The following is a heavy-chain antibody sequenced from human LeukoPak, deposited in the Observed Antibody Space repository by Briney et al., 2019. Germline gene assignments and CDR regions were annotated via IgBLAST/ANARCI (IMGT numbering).Heavy chain of an antibody. CDR2: TYYRSKWYN. Sequence: SQTLSLTCAISGDSVSSNSAAWNWIRQSPSRGLEWLGRTYYRSKWYNDYAVSVKSRITINPDTSKNQFSLQLNSVTPEGTAVYYCARGKRIAVAGHYYYYGMDVWGKGTTVTVSS. D-gene: IGHD6-19*01. J-gene: IGHJ6*04. V-gene: IGHV6-1*01. CDR1: GDSVSSNSAA. CDR3: ARGKRIAVAGHYYYYGMDV.